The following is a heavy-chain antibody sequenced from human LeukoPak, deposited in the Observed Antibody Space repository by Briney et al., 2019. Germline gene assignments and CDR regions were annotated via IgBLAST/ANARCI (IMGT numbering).Heavy chain of an antibody. Sequence: SVKVSCKASGYTFTGYYMHWVRQAPGQGLEWMGGIIPIFGTANYAQKFQGRVTITADESTSTAYMELSSLRSEDTAVYYCAVQYRGYSSSPGAFDYWGQGTLVTVSS. CDR2: IIPIFGTA. J-gene: IGHJ4*02. D-gene: IGHD6-13*01. CDR3: AVQYRGYSSSPGAFDY. V-gene: IGHV1-69*13. CDR1: GYTFTGYY.